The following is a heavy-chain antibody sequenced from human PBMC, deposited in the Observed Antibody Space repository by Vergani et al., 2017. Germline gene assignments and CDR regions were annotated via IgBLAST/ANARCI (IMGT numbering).Heavy chain of an antibody. D-gene: IGHD1-7*01. CDR2: INHSGST. CDR3: ASKNWDYRG. J-gene: IGHJ4*02. Sequence: QVQLQQSGAGLLKPSETLSLTCAVYGGSFSGYYWSWIRQPPGKGLEWIGEINHSGSTNYNPSLKSRVTISVDTSKNQFALKLSSVTAADTAVYYCASKNWDYRGWGQGTLVTVSS. CDR1: GGSFSGYY. V-gene: IGHV4-34*01.